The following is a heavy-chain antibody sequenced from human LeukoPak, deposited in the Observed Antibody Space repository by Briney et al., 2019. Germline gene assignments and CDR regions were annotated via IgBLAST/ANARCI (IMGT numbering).Heavy chain of an antibody. J-gene: IGHJ4*02. CDR1: GFTFSSYA. D-gene: IGHD3-10*01. CDR2: ISGSGGST. V-gene: IGHV3-23*01. CDR3: AKDQCFGELLYSYYFDY. Sequence: GGSLRLSCAASGFTFSSYAMSWVRQAPGKGLEWVSAISGSGGSTYYADSVKGRFTISRDNSKNTLYLQMNSLRAEDTAVYYCAKDQCFGELLYSYYFDYWGQGTLVTVSS.